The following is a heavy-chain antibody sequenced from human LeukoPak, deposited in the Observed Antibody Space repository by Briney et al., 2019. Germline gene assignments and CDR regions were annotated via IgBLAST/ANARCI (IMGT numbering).Heavy chain of an antibody. CDR1: GFTFSSYA. CDR3: AKGTLGYCSGGSCYPLDY. CDR2: IRGSGGST. V-gene: IGHV3-23*01. Sequence: GGSLRLFCAASGFTFSSYAMTWVRQGAGKGLECVSAIRGSGGSTYYADPVKGRFTISRDNSKNTLYLQMNSLRAEDTAVYYCAKGTLGYCSGGSCYPLDYWGQGTLVTVSS. D-gene: IGHD2-15*01. J-gene: IGHJ4*02.